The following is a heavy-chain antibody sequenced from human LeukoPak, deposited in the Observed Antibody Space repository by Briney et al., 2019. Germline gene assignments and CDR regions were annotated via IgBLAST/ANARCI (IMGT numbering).Heavy chain of an antibody. D-gene: IGHD6-19*01. Sequence: GASLTPACAPAGLTFSIYSMSSVRHPPGEGREWISSISSSSTCRYYADSVKGRLSITRGNTKDSLYLQMISLSAEDTAIDYCVRGSSGWYRDFDYWGQGTLVTVS. J-gene: IGHJ4*02. CDR2: ISSSSTCR. V-gene: IGHV3-21*01. CDR3: VRGSSGWYRDFDY. CDR1: GLTFSIYS.